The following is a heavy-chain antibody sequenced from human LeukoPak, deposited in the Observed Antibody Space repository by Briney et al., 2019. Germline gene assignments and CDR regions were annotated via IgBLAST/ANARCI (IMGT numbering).Heavy chain of an antibody. V-gene: IGHV1-8*01. D-gene: IGHD3-22*01. CDR1: GYTFTSYD. Sequence: ASVKVSCKASGYTFTSYDINWVRQATGQGLEWMGWMNPNNGNTGYAQRFRGRVTLTRDTSISTAYMELSRLRSEDTAVYYCARGFLGYDSSDYAFSYYWGQGTLVTVSS. CDR3: ARGFLGYDSSDYAFSYY. CDR2: MNPNNGNT. J-gene: IGHJ4*02.